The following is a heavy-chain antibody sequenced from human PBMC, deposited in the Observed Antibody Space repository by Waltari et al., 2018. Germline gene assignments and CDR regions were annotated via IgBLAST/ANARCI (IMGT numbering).Heavy chain of an antibody. CDR1: GFTFSSYG. J-gene: IGHJ3*02. Sequence: VQLVESGGGVVQPGRSLRLSCAASGFTFSSYGMHWVRQAPGKGLEWVSSISSSSSYIYYADSVKGRFTISRDNAKNSLYLQMNSLRAEDTAVYYCARDSGTGWDAFDIWGQGTMVTVSS. D-gene: IGHD7-27*01. CDR2: ISSSSSYI. CDR3: ARDSGTGWDAFDI. V-gene: IGHV3-21*01.